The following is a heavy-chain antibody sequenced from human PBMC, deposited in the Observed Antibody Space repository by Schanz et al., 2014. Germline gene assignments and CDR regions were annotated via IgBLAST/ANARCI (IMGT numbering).Heavy chain of an antibody. CDR1: GGSISSFY. D-gene: IGHD2-2*02. CDR3: ARGGYCSRTSCYIKGGWFDP. CDR2: IYTNGST. Sequence: QVQLQESGPGLVKPSETLSLTCTVSGGSISSFYWSWIRQPAGKGLEWIGRIYTNGSTKYNPSLKSRVTMSVDTSKTHFSLKLSSVTAADTAVYYCARGGYCSRTSCYIKGGWFDPWGQGTLVTVSS. V-gene: IGHV4-4*07. J-gene: IGHJ5*02.